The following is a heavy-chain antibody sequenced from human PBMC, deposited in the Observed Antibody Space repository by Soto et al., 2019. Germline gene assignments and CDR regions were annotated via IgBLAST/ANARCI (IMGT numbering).Heavy chain of an antibody. V-gene: IGHV3-23*01. CDR3: AKAVAGTTYYYYYYYGMDV. CDR2: ISGSGGST. CDR1: GFTFSSYA. J-gene: IGHJ6*02. Sequence: GGSLRLSCASSGFTFSSYAMSWVRQAPGKGLEWVSAISGSGGSTYYADSVKGRFTISRDNSKNTLYLQMNSLRAEDTAVYYCAKAVAGTTYYYYYYYGMDVWVQGTTVTVSS. D-gene: IGHD6-19*01.